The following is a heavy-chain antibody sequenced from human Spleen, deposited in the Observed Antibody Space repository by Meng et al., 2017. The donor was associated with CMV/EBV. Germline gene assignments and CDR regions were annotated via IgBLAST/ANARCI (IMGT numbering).Heavy chain of an antibody. CDR3: ARDLRFLEWSYFDY. CDR1: GFTFSSYW. Sequence: GGSLRLSCAASGFTFSSYWMSWVRQAPGKGLEWVANIKQDGSEKYYVDSVKGRFTISRDNAKNSLHLQMNSLRAEDTAVYYCARDLRFLEWSYFDYWGQGTLVTVSS. V-gene: IGHV3-7*01. J-gene: IGHJ4*02. D-gene: IGHD3-3*01. CDR2: IKQDGSEK.